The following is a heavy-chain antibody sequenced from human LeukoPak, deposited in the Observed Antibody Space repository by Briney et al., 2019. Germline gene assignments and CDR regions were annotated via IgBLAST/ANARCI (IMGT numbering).Heavy chain of an antibody. D-gene: IGHD2-15*01. CDR1: GFTFSSYG. V-gene: IGHV3-30*18. CDR3: AKAPNYCSGGSCYSGFDY. J-gene: IGHJ4*02. CDR2: ISYDGSNK. Sequence: GGSLRLSCAASGFTFSSYGMHWVRQAPGKGLEWVAVISYDGSNKYYADSVKVRFTISRDNSKNTLYLQMNSLRAEDTAVYYCAKAPNYCSGGSCYSGFDYWGQGTLVTVSS.